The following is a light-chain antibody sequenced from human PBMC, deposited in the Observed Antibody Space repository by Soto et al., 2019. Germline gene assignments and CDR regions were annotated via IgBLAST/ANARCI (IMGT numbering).Light chain of an antibody. Sequence: EIVLTQSPATLSLSPGERATLSCRTSQSVSTNLAWYQQKPGQAPSLLIYGASTRATGIPARFSGSGSGTDFTLTISSLQSEDFAVYYCQHYTNWPPWTFGQGTKVDIK. CDR2: GAS. V-gene: IGKV3-15*01. J-gene: IGKJ1*01. CDR1: QSVSTN. CDR3: QHYTNWPPWT.